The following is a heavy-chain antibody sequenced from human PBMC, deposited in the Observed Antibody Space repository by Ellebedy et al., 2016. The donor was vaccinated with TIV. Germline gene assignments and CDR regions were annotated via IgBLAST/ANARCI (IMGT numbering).Heavy chain of an antibody. CDR1: GGTFSRHV. CDR2: IIPILGIA. CDR3: AREPSGVGWYDSSWFDP. Sequence: AASVKVSCKASGGTFSRHVISWVRQAPGQGLEWLGWIIPILGIANYAQKFQGRVTITADKSTSKAYMELSSLRSEDTAVYYCAREPSGVGWYDSSWFDPWGQGTLVTVSS. D-gene: IGHD6-19*01. V-gene: IGHV1-69*10. J-gene: IGHJ5*02.